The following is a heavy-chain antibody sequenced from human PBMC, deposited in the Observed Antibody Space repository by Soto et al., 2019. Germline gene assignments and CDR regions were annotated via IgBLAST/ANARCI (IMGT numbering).Heavy chain of an antibody. CDR1: GGSISSSSYY. CDR3: ASPDRGRGYDVYFDY. Sequence: SETLSLTCTVSGGSISSSSYYWGWIRQPPGKGLEWIGSIYYSGSTYYNPSLKSRVTISVDTSKNQFSLKLSSVTAADTAVYYCASPDRGRGYDVYFDYWGQGTLVTVSS. J-gene: IGHJ4*02. V-gene: IGHV4-39*01. D-gene: IGHD5-12*01. CDR2: IYYSGST.